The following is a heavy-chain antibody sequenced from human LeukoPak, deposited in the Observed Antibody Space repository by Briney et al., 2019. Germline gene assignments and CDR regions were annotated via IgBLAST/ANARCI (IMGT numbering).Heavy chain of an antibody. CDR2: INHSGST. V-gene: IGHV4-34*01. D-gene: IGHD4-17*01. Sequence: SETLSLTCAVYGGSFSGYYWSWIRQPPGKGLEWIGEINHSGSTNYNPSLKSRVTISVDTSKNQFSLNLSSVTAADTAVYYCARSRSIDYGDYGWFVYWGQGTLVTVS. CDR1: GGSFSGYY. CDR3: ARSRSIDYGDYGWFVY. J-gene: IGHJ4*02.